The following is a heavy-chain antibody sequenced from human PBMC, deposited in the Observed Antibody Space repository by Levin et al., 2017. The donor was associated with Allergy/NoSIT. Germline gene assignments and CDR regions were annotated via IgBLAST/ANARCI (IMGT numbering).Heavy chain of an antibody. CDR2: IRSKTYGGTT. D-gene: IGHD4-17*01. CDR1: GFTFGDYA. CDR3: TRDTPYGDYEYEVYFDY. J-gene: IGHJ4*02. V-gene: IGHV3-49*05. Sequence: KTGGSLRLSCTTSGFTFGDYAVSWIRQAPGKGLEWVGFIRSKTYGGTTEYAASVKGRFTISRDDSKSIAYLQLNSLKTEDTAVYYCTRDTPYGDYEYEVYFDYWGQGTRVTVSS.